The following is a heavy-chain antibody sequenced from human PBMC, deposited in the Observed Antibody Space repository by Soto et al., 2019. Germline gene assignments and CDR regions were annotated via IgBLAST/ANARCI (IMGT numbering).Heavy chain of an antibody. J-gene: IGHJ4*02. V-gene: IGHV3-23*01. CDR1: GFTFSSYA. CDR3: ANGGYFDWSGNDPHDY. D-gene: IGHD3-9*01. CDR2: ISGSGGST. Sequence: EVQLLESGGGLVQPGGSLRLSCAASGFTFSSYAMSWVRQAPGKGLEWVSAISGSGGSTYYADSVKGRFTISRDNSKNTRYLERNSLSAEDTGVYYWANGGYFDWSGNDPHDYWGQGTLVTVSS.